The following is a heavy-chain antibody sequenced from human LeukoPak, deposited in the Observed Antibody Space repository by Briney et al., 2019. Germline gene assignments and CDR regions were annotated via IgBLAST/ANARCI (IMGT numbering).Heavy chain of an antibody. Sequence: PSETLSLTCAVYGGSFSGYYWSWIRQPPGKGLEWIGEINHSGSTNYNPSLKSRVTISVDTSKNQFSLKLSSVTAADTAVYYCARGGEVGASLDSYWYFHLWGRGTLVTVSS. CDR1: GGSFSGYY. CDR2: INHSGST. V-gene: IGHV4-34*01. J-gene: IGHJ2*01. CDR3: ARGGEVGASLDSYWYFHL. D-gene: IGHD1-26*01.